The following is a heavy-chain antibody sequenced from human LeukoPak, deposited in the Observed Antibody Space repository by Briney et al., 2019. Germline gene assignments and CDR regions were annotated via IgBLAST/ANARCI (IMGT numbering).Heavy chain of an antibody. CDR2: IYYTGST. Sequence: SETLSLTCAVSGDSISSSIWWSWVRQPPGKRLEWIGTIYYTGSTYYNPSLKSRVTISVHTSKNQFSLKLSSVTAADTAIYYCARDVGDGDYGWFDPWGQGTLVSVSS. CDR3: ARDVGDGDYGWFDP. J-gene: IGHJ5*02. D-gene: IGHD4-17*01. V-gene: IGHV4-4*02. CDR1: GDSISSSIW.